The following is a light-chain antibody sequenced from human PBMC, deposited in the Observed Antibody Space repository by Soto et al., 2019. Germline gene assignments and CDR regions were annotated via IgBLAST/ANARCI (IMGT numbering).Light chain of an antibody. V-gene: IGLV2-14*01. CDR2: QVT. J-gene: IGLJ1*01. CDR1: SSDVGTYNY. CDR3: CSFTSSSTPYV. Sequence: QSVLTQPASVSGSPGQSITISCTGTSSDVGTYNYVSWYRQHPGNAPKLIIYQVTNRPSGVSNRFSGSKSGNTASLTISGLQPQDESYSYCCSFTSSSTPYVFGTGTKLTVL.